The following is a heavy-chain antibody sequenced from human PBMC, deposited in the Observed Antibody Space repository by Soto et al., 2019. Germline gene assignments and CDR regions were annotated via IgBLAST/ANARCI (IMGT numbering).Heavy chain of an antibody. CDR3: ARALEGVTDWFDP. D-gene: IGHD4-4*01. CDR2: ISSSGSTI. V-gene: IGHV3-11*01. J-gene: IGHJ5*02. CDR1: GFTFSDYY. Sequence: GGSLRLCCTASGFTFSDYYMSWIRQAPGKGLEWVSYISSSGSTIYYADSVKGRFTISRDNAKNSLYLQMDSLRAEDTAVYYCARALEGVTDWFDPWGQGTLVTVSS.